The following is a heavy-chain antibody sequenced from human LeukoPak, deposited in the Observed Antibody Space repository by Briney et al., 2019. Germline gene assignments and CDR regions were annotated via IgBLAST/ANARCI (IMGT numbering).Heavy chain of an antibody. D-gene: IGHD2-2*01. CDR2: ISGSGGST. CDR3: AIVGYCSSTSCRNEEYYYYYGMDV. Sequence: PGGSLRLSCAASGFTFSSYAMSWVRQAPGKGLEWVSAISGSGGSTYYADSVKGRFTISRDNAENSLYLQMNSLRAEDTAVYYCAIVGYCSSTSCRNEEYYYYYGMDVWGQGTTVTVSS. V-gene: IGHV3-23*01. CDR1: GFTFSSYA. J-gene: IGHJ6*02.